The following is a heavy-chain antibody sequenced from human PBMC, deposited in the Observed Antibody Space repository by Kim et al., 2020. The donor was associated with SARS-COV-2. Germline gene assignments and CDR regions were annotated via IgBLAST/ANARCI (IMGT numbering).Heavy chain of an antibody. CDR3: ARDVDSSGGGEAFDI. D-gene: IGHD3-22*01. Sequence: DSVKGRFTISRDNTKNSLYLQMNSLRAEDTAVYYCARDVDSSGGGEAFDIWGQGTMVTVSS. J-gene: IGHJ3*02. V-gene: IGHV3-11*01.